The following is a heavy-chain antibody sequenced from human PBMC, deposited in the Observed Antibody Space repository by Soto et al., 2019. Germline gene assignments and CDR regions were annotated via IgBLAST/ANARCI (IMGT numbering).Heavy chain of an antibody. D-gene: IGHD6-13*01. J-gene: IGHJ4*02. CDR2: IYYSGST. CDR1: GGSISSGGYY. Sequence: SETLSLTCTVSGGSISSGGYYWIWIRQHPGKGLEWIGYIYYSGSTYYNPSLKSRVTISVDTSKNQFSLKLSSLRSEDTAVYYCARDRAGQQLVNWGQGTLVTVSS. V-gene: IGHV4-31*03. CDR3: ARDRAGQQLVN.